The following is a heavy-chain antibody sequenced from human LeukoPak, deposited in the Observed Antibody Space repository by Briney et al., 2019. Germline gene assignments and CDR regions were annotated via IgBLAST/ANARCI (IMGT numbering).Heavy chain of an antibody. Sequence: SETLSLTCALYGGSFSGYYWSWIRQPPGKGLEWIGEINHSGSTNYNPSLKSRVTISVDTSKNQFSLKLSSVTAADTAVYYCARYGHRGATTHWFDPWGQGTLVTVSS. CDR2: INHSGST. V-gene: IGHV4-34*01. CDR1: GGSFSGYY. D-gene: IGHD1-26*01. CDR3: ARYGHRGATTHWFDP. J-gene: IGHJ5*02.